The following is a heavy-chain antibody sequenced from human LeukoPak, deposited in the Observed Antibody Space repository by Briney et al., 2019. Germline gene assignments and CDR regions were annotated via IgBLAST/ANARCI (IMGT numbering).Heavy chain of an antibody. V-gene: IGHV3-71*01. D-gene: IGHD2-21*02. CDR2: IRSKAYGGTT. J-gene: IGHJ4*02. CDR3: ARTYEVTDFAY. CDR1: GFTFSRYG. Sequence: GGSLRLSCAASGFTFSRYGMSWVRQAPGKGLEWVGFIRSKAYGGTTEYAASVKGRFTISRDNAKNTLYLQMNSLRAEDTAVYYCARTYEVTDFAYWGQGTLVTVSS.